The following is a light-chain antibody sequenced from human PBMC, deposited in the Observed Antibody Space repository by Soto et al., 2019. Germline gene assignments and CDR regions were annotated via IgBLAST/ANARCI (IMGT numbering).Light chain of an antibody. CDR1: SSNIGSNY. CDR2: SND. V-gene: IGLV1-47*02. Sequence: QPVLTQPPSASGTPGQRVTISCSGSSSNIGSNYVYWYQQLPGTAPKLLIYSNDQRPSGVPDRFSGSKSDTSASLAISGLRSEDEADYYCAACDDSLSGPVFGGGTKLTVL. J-gene: IGLJ2*01. CDR3: AACDDSLSGPV.